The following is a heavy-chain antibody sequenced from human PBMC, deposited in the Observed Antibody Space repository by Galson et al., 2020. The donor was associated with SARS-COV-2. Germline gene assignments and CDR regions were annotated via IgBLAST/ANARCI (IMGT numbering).Heavy chain of an antibody. V-gene: IGHV3-21*01. CDR2: ISSSGTYI. Sequence: NPGGSLRFSCAASGFTFSSYSMNWVRQAPGKGLEWVSSISSSGTYIYYADSVKGRFTISRDNAKNSLYLQMNSLRAEDTAVYYCLRESYSSGWPLDYWGQGTLVTVSS. CDR3: LRESYSSGWPLDY. J-gene: IGHJ4*02. D-gene: IGHD6-19*01. CDR1: GFTFSSYS.